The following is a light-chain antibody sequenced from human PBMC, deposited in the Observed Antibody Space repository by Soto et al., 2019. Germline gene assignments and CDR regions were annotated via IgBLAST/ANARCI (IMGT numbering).Light chain of an antibody. CDR1: QTVRSSY. Sequence: IFLTQSPGTLSLSSGETATLSCRASQTVRSSYLAWYQQRPGQAPKLLISGAFNRAPGVPDRFSGTESGRDYTLSISRLDPEDSAVYYCQQYGDSITFGGVTKVEIK. J-gene: IGKJ4*01. CDR3: QQYGDSIT. V-gene: IGKV3-20*01. CDR2: GAF.